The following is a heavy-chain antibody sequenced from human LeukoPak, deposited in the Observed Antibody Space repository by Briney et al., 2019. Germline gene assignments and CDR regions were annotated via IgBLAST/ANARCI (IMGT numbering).Heavy chain of an antibody. J-gene: IGHJ5*02. Sequence: ASVKVSCKASRYTFTGYYMHWVRQAPGQGLEWMGWINPNSGGTNYAQKFQGRVTMTRDTSISTAYMELSRLRSDDTAVYYCARRMGTALGNWFDPWGQGTLVTVSS. D-gene: IGHD1-14*01. CDR3: ARRMGTALGNWFDP. CDR2: INPNSGGT. V-gene: IGHV1-2*02. CDR1: RYTFTGYY.